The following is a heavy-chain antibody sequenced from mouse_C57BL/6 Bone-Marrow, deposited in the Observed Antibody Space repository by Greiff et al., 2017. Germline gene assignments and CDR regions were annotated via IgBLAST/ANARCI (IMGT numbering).Heavy chain of an antibody. J-gene: IGHJ2*01. D-gene: IGHD1-1*01. CDR3: ARDYYGSRFFDY. V-gene: IGHV1-42*01. CDR1: GYSFTGYY. Sequence: EVQLQQSGPELVKPGASVKISCKASGYSFTGYYMNWVKQSPEKSLEWIGAINPSTGGTTYNQKFQAKDTLTVDKSSSTANLQSKSLTAEDSAVYYCARDYYGSRFFDYWGPGTTRTVSS. CDR2: INPSTGGT.